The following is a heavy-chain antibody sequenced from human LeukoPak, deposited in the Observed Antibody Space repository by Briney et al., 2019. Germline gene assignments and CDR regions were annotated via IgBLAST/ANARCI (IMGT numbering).Heavy chain of an antibody. Sequence: GGSLRLSCAASRFTFNNYAMSWVRQAPGKGLEWVSVVSGSGGSTYYADSVKGRFTISRDNSKNTLYLQMNSLRAEDTAVYYCAKGAQQLVYWVDYWGQGTLVTVSS. V-gene: IGHV3-23*01. D-gene: IGHD6-13*01. CDR3: AKGAQQLVYWVDY. J-gene: IGHJ4*02. CDR2: VSGSGGST. CDR1: RFTFNNYA.